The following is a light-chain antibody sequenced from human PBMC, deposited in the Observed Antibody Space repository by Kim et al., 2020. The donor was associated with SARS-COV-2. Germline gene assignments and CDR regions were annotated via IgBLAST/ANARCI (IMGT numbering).Light chain of an antibody. CDR2: QDS. Sequence: VSPGQTVSITCSGDRLGDKYACWYQQRPGQSPVLVIYQDSKRPSGIPERFSGSNSGNTATLTISGTQAMDEADYYCQAWDSTTFYVFGTGTKVTVL. V-gene: IGLV3-1*01. CDR3: QAWDSTTFYV. J-gene: IGLJ1*01. CDR1: RLGDKY.